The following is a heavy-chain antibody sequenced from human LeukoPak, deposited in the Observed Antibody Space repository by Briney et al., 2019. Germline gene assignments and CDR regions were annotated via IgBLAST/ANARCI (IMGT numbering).Heavy chain of an antibody. J-gene: IGHJ6*02. CDR3: ARGIQLWSHYYYYGMDV. D-gene: IGHD5-18*01. V-gene: IGHV3-30-3*01. CDR1: GFTFRNYV. Sequence: GGSLRLSCAASGFTFRNYVIHWVRQAPGKGLEWVAVTSSDLNVKLYADSVKGRFTISRDNSKNTLYLQMNSLRAEDTAVYYCARGIQLWSHYYYYGMDVWGQGTTVTVSS. CDR2: TSSDLNVK.